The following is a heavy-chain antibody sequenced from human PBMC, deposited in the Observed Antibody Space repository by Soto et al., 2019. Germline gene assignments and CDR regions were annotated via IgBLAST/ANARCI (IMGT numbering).Heavy chain of an antibody. J-gene: IGHJ6*02. V-gene: IGHV3-21*04. D-gene: IGHD6-6*01. Sequence: GGSLRLSCAASGFTFNSYSVNWVRQAPGKGLEWVASISSGSVHIDFADSVKGRFTISRDNSKNTLYLQMNSLRAEDTAVYYCARSIAARPADYYYYGMDVWGQGTTVTVSS. CDR1: GFTFNSYS. CDR2: ISSGSVHI. CDR3: ARSIAARPADYYYYGMDV.